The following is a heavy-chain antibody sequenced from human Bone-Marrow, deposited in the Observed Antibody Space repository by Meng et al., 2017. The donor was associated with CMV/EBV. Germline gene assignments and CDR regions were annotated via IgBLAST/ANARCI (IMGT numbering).Heavy chain of an antibody. CDR3: ARGLRTYYYDSSGYKEPLAYGMDV. CDR1: GYTFTSYG. Sequence: ASVKVSCKASGYTFTSYGISWVRQAPGQGLEWMGWISAYNGNTNYAQKLQGRVTMTTDTSTSTAYMELRSLRSEDTAVYYCARGLRTYYYDSSGYKEPLAYGMDVWGQGTTVTVSS. V-gene: IGHV1-18*01. D-gene: IGHD3-22*01. CDR2: ISAYNGNT. J-gene: IGHJ6*02.